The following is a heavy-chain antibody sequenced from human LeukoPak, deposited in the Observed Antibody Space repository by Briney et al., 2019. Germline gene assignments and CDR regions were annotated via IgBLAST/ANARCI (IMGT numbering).Heavy chain of an antibody. CDR2: ISGSGGST. CDR1: GFSLSSYA. Sequence: PGGFLRLSCAASGFSLSSYAIHWVRQASGKGLEWVSGISGSGGSTYYADSVKGRFTISRDNSKNTLCLQMNSLRDGDTAVYYCAKGRDGYIDYWGQGTLVTVSS. J-gene: IGHJ4*02. V-gene: IGHV3-23*01. D-gene: IGHD5-24*01. CDR3: AKGRDGYIDY.